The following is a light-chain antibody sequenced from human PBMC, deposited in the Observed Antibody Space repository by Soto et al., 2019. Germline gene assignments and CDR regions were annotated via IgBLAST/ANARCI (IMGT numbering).Light chain of an antibody. CDR3: QQRRSWPIT. V-gene: IGKV3-11*01. Sequence: EIVLTQSPATLSLSPGERATLSCGASQDVSNYLAWYQQKPGQAPRLLIYDASNRATGIPARFSGSGSGTDFTLTISSLEPEDFAVYYCQQRRSWPITFGQGTRLEIK. CDR1: QDVSNY. CDR2: DAS. J-gene: IGKJ5*01.